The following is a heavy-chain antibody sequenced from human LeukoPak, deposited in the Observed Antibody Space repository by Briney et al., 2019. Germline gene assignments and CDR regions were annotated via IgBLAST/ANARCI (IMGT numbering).Heavy chain of an antibody. J-gene: IGHJ4*02. D-gene: IGHD3-3*01. Sequence: ASVKVSCKASGYTFTSYDINWVRQATGQGLEWMGWMNPNSGNTGYAQKFQGRVTMTRNTSISTAYMELSSQRSEDTAVYYCARGGGRLTIFGVASEGDFDYWGQGTLVTVSS. V-gene: IGHV1-8*01. CDR2: MNPNSGNT. CDR3: ARGGGRLTIFGVASEGDFDY. CDR1: GYTFTSYD.